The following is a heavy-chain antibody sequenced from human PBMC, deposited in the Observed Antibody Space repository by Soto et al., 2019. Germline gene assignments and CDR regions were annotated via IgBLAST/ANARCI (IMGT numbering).Heavy chain of an antibody. V-gene: IGHV1-69*02. D-gene: IGHD3-9*01. CDR2: IIPILGIA. CDR1: GGTFSSYI. J-gene: IGHJ4*02. CDR3: VESYYDTLTGYYKKGLLDY. Sequence: SVKVSCKVSGGTFSSYIISWVRQAPGQGLEWMGRIIPILGIANYAQKFQGRVTITADKSTSTAYMELSSLRSEDTAVYYGVESYYDTLTGYYKKGLLDYWGQGTLVTVSS.